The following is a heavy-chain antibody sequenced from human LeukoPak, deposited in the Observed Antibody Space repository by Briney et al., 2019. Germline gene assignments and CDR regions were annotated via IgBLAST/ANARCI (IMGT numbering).Heavy chain of an antibody. CDR2: INSDGRSI. CDR1: GFVFSNNW. J-gene: IGHJ4*02. Sequence: GGSLRLSCAASGFVFSNNWMYWVRQAPGRGLVWVSRINSDGRSIGYADFVKGRFTISRDNAKNTLFLQMNSLTVEDTAIYYCGKDLSWGSTDYWGQGTLVIVSS. V-gene: IGHV3-74*01. CDR3: GKDLSWGSTDY. D-gene: IGHD3-16*01.